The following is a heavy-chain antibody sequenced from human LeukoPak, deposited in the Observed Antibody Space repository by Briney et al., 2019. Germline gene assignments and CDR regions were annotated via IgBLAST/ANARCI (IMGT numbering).Heavy chain of an antibody. D-gene: IGHD2-8*02. CDR3: AKGPERRGFCSGSACYSDC. J-gene: IGHJ4*02. Sequence: GGSLRLSCAASGLTFSGYVMSWARRAPGKGLEWVAAISANGGRTYYTESVKGHFTISRDNPKNTLYLQMNSLRADDTAVYYCAKGPERRGFCSGSACYSDCWGQGTLVTVSS. CDR2: ISANGGRT. CDR1: GLTFSGYV. V-gene: IGHV3-23*01.